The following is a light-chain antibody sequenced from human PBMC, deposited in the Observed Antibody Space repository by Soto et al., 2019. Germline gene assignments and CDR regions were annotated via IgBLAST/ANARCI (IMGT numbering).Light chain of an antibody. V-gene: IGKV1-27*01. CDR1: QGMSNY. CDR2: AAS. Sequence: DIQMTQSPSSLSVSVGDGVTITCRASQGMSNYLAWYQQKPGKVPKLLIYAASTLQPGVPSRFSGSGSGTDFTLTISSLQPEDVATYYCQKYDGAPWTFGQGTKVEIK. CDR3: QKYDGAPWT. J-gene: IGKJ1*01.